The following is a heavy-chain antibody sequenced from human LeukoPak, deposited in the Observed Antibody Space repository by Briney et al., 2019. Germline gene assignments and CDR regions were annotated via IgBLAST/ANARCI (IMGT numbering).Heavy chain of an antibody. CDR1: GFTFSSYA. Sequence: GGSLRLSCAASGFTFSSYAMSWVRQAPGKGLEWVSAISGSGGSTYYADSVKGRFTISRDNAKTSLYLHMNRLRAEDTAVYYCARDDSSLFRMNYYDSSGSNGTDAFDIWGQGTMVTVSS. V-gene: IGHV3-23*01. D-gene: IGHD3-22*01. J-gene: IGHJ3*02. CDR3: ARDDSSLFRMNYYDSSGSNGTDAFDI. CDR2: ISGSGGST.